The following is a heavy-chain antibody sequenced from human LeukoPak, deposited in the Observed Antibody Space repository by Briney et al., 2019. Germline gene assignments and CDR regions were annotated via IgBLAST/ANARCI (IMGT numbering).Heavy chain of an antibody. Sequence: GGSLRLSCAASGFTFSRYAMHWVRQAPGKGPEYAAAISGNEDKTHYGSSVQGRFTVSRDNFRNTLYLQMGSLRAEDMAVYYCARAPPLERIGWYGEDEFWGQGTLVTVSS. CDR3: ARAPPLERIGWYGEDEF. V-gene: IGHV3-64*01. CDR1: GFTFSRYA. J-gene: IGHJ4*02. CDR2: ISGNEDKT. D-gene: IGHD6-19*01.